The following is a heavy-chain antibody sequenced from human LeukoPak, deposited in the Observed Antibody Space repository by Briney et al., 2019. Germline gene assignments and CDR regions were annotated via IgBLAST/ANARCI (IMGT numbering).Heavy chain of an antibody. D-gene: IGHD1-14*01. V-gene: IGHV1-18*01. CDR1: GYTFTSYG. J-gene: IGHJ3*02. CDR2: ISAYNGNT. CDR3: ARDRGIRQGLHAFDI. Sequence: GASVKVSCKASGYTFTSYGISWVRQAPGQGLEWMGWISAYNGNTNYAQKLQGRVTMTTDTSTSTAYMELRSLRSDNTAVYYCARDRGIRQGLHAFDIWGQGTMVTVSS.